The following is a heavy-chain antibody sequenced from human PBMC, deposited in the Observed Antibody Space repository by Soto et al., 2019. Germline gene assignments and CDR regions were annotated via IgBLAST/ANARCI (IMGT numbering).Heavy chain of an antibody. J-gene: IGHJ4*02. V-gene: IGHV2-70*01. CDR3: ARIKWVSGSYDRPFDF. CDR2: IDWDDDK. CDR1: GLSLSTSGMC. Sequence: SGPTLVNPTQTLTLTCIFSGLSLSTSGMCVSWIRQPTGKALEWLALIDWDDDKYYSTSLKTRLAISKDTSKNQVVLTMTNMDPVDTATYYCARIKWVSGSYDRPFDFWGQGTLVTVSS. D-gene: IGHD1-26*01.